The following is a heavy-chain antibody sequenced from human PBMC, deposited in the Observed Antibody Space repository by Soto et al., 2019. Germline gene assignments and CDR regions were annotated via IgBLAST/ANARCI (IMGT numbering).Heavy chain of an antibody. CDR2: MNPNSGNT. CDR1: GYTFTSYD. V-gene: IGHV1-8*01. CDR3: ARERANRFDP. J-gene: IGHJ5*02. Sequence: QVQLVQSGAEVKKPGASVKVSCKASGYTFTSYDINWVRQATGQGLEWMGWMNPNSGNTGYAQKCPGSVTMTRTAALSTASMELSSLRSEDTAVYYCARERANRFDPWGQGTLVTVSS.